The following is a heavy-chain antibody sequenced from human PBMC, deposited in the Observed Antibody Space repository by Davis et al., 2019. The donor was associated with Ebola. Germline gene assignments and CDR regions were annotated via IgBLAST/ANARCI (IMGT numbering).Heavy chain of an antibody. J-gene: IGHJ6*02. CDR3: AREWGGYSGYDRIEDYYYYGMDV. D-gene: IGHD5-12*01. CDR1: GGTFSSYA. V-gene: IGHV1-69*06. Sequence: AASVKVSCKASGGTFSSYAISWVRQAPGQGLEWMGGIIPIFGTANYAQKFQGRVTITADKSTSTAYMELSSLRSEDTAVYYCAREWGGYSGYDRIEDYYYYGMDVWGQGTTVTVSS. CDR2: IIPIFGTA.